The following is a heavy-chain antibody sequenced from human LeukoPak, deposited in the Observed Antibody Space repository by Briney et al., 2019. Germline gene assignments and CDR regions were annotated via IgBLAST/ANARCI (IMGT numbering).Heavy chain of an antibody. CDR1: GYSFTNYW. Sequence: GESLKISCKSSGYSFTNYWIGWVRQMPGKGLEWMGIIFPSDSDTRYSPSFQGQVTISADKSINTAYLQWNSLKASDSAIYYCARRSSGWGDWGQGTLVTVSS. CDR3: ARRSSGWGD. V-gene: IGHV5-51*01. D-gene: IGHD6-19*01. CDR2: IFPSDSDT. J-gene: IGHJ4*02.